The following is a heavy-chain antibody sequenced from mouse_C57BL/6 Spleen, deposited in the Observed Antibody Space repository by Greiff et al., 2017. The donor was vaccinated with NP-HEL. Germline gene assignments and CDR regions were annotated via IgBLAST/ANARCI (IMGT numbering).Heavy chain of an antibody. Sequence: EVKLMESGAELVKPGASVKLSCTASGFNIKDYYMHWVKQRTEPGLEWIGRIDPEDGETKYAPKFQGKATITADTSSNTAYLQLSSLTAEDTAVYYCARRGWDEYFDYWGQGTTLTVSA. CDR3: ARRGWDEYFDY. CDR1: GFNIKDYY. D-gene: IGHD4-1*01. CDR2: IDPEDGET. J-gene: IGHJ2*01. V-gene: IGHV14-2*01.